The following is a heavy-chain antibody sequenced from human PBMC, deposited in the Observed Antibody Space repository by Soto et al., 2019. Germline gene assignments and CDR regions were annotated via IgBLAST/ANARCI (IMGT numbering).Heavy chain of an antibody. CDR1: GGTFSSYA. J-gene: IGHJ5*02. Sequence: GTSVKVYCKASGGTFSSYAISWVRQAPGQGLEWMGGIIPIFGTANYAQKFQGRVTITADESTSTAYMELSSLRSEDTAVYYCAGETYYYDSSGYYAPFGPWGQGTLVTVFS. V-gene: IGHV1-69*13. CDR3: AGETYYYDSSGYYAPFGP. CDR2: IIPIFGTA. D-gene: IGHD3-22*01.